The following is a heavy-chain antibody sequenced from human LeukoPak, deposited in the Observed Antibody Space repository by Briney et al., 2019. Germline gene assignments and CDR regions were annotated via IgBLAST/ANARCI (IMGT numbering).Heavy chain of an antibody. CDR1: GGSITGYH. Sequence: SEPLSLTCAVSGGSITGYHWSWLRQPPGKGLEWIGYIYSSETTEYKPSLKSRVTISADTSKNQFSLKLTSVTAADTAIYYCARRNDFDIWGQGTMVTVSS. J-gene: IGHJ3*02. V-gene: IGHV4-4*08. CDR2: IYSSETT. CDR3: ARRNDFDI.